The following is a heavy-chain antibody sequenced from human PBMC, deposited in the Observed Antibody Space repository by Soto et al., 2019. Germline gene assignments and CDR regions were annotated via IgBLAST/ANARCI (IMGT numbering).Heavy chain of an antibody. D-gene: IGHD3-22*01. Sequence: QVQLVESGGGVVQPGRSLRLSCAASGFTFSSYGMHWVRQAPGKGLEWVAVISYDGSNKYYADSVKGRCTISRDNSKNSLYLRRNRLSAADTAVYDGAKGRGYYDSSGYYHDAFDIRGQGTMVTVSS. CDR3: AKGRGYYDSSGYYHDAFDI. CDR2: ISYDGSNK. V-gene: IGHV3-30*18. J-gene: IGHJ3*02. CDR1: GFTFSSYG.